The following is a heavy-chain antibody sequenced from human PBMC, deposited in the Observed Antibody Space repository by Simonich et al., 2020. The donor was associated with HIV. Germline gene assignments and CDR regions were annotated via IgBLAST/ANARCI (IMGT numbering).Heavy chain of an antibody. CDR3: SRYSSSAPIYYGMDV. J-gene: IGHJ6*02. D-gene: IGHD6-19*01. V-gene: IGHV1-24*01. CDR1: GYTLPELS. Sequence: QVQLVQSGTEVKKPGASVKVSCKVSGYTLPELSMHWVRQAPGKGLEWMGGFVPEDYAPIHAKKFQGRVTMTEDTSTDTAYMELSSLRSEDTAVYYCSRYSSSAPIYYGMDVWGQGTTVTVSS. CDR2: FVPEDYAP.